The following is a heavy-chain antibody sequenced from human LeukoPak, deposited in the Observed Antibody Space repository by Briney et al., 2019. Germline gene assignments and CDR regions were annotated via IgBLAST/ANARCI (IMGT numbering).Heavy chain of an antibody. D-gene: IGHD2-15*01. CDR3: ASGGGSFGDV. CDR2: TNPNSGGT. CDR1: GYSFTGYY. Sequence: ASVKVSCKASGYSFTGYYMHWVRQAPGQGLEWMGRTNPNSGGTNYAQKFQGRVTMTRDTSISTDYMELSGLRSDDTAVYYCASGGGSFGDVWGQGTMVTASS. V-gene: IGHV1-2*06. J-gene: IGHJ3*01.